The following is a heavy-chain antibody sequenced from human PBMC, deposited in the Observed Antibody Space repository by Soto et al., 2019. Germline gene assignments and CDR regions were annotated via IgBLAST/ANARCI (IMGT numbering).Heavy chain of an antibody. Sequence: LRLSCAASGFTFSGYVMSWVRQAPGKGLEWVSGISGNGVSTNYADSVLGRFTISRDNSKNTLYLQMNSLRAEDTAIYYCAKATFYDFGSGSGTFDHWGQGTLVTVSS. J-gene: IGHJ4*02. V-gene: IGHV3-23*01. CDR3: AKATFYDFGSGSGTFDH. D-gene: IGHD3-3*01. CDR2: ISGNGVST. CDR1: GFTFSGYV.